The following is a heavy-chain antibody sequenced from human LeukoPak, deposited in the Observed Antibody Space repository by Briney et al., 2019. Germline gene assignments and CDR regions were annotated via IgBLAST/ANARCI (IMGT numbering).Heavy chain of an antibody. J-gene: IGHJ4*02. CDR2: IIPRLGTT. V-gene: IGHV1-69*05. CDR1: GGTFNSYA. Sequence: SVKVSCKASGGTFNSYAINWVQQAPGQGLERMGGIIPRLGTTKYIEKFQGRITITTDESTTTAYMELTSLRSEDTAVYYCAADGTDWGQGTLVTVSS. CDR3: AADGTD.